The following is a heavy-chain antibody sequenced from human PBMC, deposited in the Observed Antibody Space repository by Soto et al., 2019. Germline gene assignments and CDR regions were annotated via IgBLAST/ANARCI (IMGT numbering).Heavy chain of an antibody. D-gene: IGHD4-17*01. CDR3: ARDPDDYGDYHDY. Sequence: PGGSLRLSCAASGFTFSSYSMNWVRQAPGKGLEWVSSISSSSSYIYYADSVKGRFTISRDNAKNSLYLQMNSLRAEDTAVYYCARDPDDYGDYHDYWGQGTLVTVSS. V-gene: IGHV3-21*01. CDR1: GFTFSSYS. CDR2: ISSSSSYI. J-gene: IGHJ4*02.